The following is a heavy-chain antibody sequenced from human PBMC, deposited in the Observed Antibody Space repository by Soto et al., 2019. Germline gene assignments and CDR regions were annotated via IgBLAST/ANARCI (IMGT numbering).Heavy chain of an antibody. D-gene: IGHD3-9*01. CDR3: ARDRVYDILTGYHEYYFDY. Sequence: PGGSLRLSCAAYGFTFDDYGMSWVRQAPGKGLEWVSGINWNGGSTGYADSVKGRFTISRDNAKNSLYLQMNSLRAEDTALYYCARDRVYDILTGYHEYYFDYWGQGTLVTVSS. CDR2: INWNGGST. J-gene: IGHJ4*02. CDR1: GFTFDDYG. V-gene: IGHV3-20*04.